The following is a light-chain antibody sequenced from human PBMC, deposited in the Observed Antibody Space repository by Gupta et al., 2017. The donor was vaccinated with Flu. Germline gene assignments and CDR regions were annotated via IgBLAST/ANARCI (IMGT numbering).Light chain of an antibody. CDR3: MHDLDIHA. CDR1: QRLRQSNGYNY. CDR2: MAS. Sequence: PVTHGEPASISGRSSQRLRQSNGYNYVDWYLQKPGQSPQLMIYMASKRAYGVPDRFSGSGSGKDFTLNSSRGEAEDGGVYYCMHDLDIHAFGQGTKLEIK. J-gene: IGKJ2*01. V-gene: IGKV2-28*01.